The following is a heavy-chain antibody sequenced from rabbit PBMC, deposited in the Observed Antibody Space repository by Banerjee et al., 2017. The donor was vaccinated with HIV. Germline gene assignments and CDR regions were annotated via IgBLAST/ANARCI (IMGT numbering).Heavy chain of an antibody. J-gene: IGHJ4*01. CDR1: GFSFSGSYY. CDR2: IYNGDGST. CDR3: ARSPGSFYSFYFNL. V-gene: IGHV1S45*01. D-gene: IGHD8-1*01. Sequence: QEQLVESGGDLVKPEGSLTLTCTASGFSFSGSYYMCWVRQAPGKGLEWIACIYNGDGSTYYASWAKGRFTISKTSSTTVTLQMTSLTAADTATYFCARSPGSFYSFYFNLWGPGTLVTVS.